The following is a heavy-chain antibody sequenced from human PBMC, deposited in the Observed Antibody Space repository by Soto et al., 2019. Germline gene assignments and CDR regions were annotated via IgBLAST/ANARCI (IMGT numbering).Heavy chain of an antibody. Sequence: PGGSLRLSCAASGFTFSSYDMSWVRQAPGKGLEWVSGISGSGGSAYYADSVKGRFTISRDNSKNTVYVQMNSLRSEDTAIFYCAKEDVGGTIGFLDFWVQGTLVTVSS. CDR3: AKEDVGGTIGFLDF. D-gene: IGHD3-16*01. CDR2: ISGSGGSA. V-gene: IGHV3-23*01. CDR1: GFTFSSYD. J-gene: IGHJ3*01.